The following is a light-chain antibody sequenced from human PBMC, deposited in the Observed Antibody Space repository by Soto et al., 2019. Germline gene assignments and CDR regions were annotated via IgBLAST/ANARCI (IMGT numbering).Light chain of an antibody. J-gene: IGKJ4*01. V-gene: IGKV3-11*01. CDR2: DAS. CDR1: QSVSAY. CDR3: QQRSSWPLT. Sequence: DIVLTQSPATLSLSPGERATLSCRASQSVSAYLAWYQQKPGQAPRLLIYDASNGATGIPARFSGSGSGTDFTLTISSLEPEDFAVYYCQQRSSWPLTFGGGTKVEI.